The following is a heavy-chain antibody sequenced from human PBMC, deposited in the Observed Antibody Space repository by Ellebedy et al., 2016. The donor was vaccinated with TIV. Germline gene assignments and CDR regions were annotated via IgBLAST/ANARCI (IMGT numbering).Heavy chain of an antibody. CDR2: ISSSSSTI. J-gene: IGHJ6*03. D-gene: IGHD2-2*01. CDR3: ARAAGGVPAAMLIHYYYYYMDV. V-gene: IGHV3-48*04. Sequence: GGSLRLXCAASGFTFSSYSMNWVRQAPGKGLEWVSYISSSSSTIYYADSVKGRFTISRDNAKNSLYLQMNSLRAEDTAVYYCARAAGGVPAAMLIHYYYYYMDVWGKGTTVTVSS. CDR1: GFTFSSYS.